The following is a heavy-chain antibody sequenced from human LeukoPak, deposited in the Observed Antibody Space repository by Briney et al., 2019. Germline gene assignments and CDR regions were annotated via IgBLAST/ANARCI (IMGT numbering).Heavy chain of an antibody. CDR2: IKQDGSEK. CDR1: GFTFSSYW. V-gene: IGHV3-7*01. J-gene: IGHJ5*02. CDR3: AREGLGPTFSAWFDP. Sequence: GGSLRLSCAASGFTFSSYWMSWVRQAPGKGLEWVANIKQDGSEKYYVDSVKGRFTISRDNAKNSLYLQMNSLRVEDTAVYYCAREGLGPTFSAWFDPWGQGTLVIVPS. D-gene: IGHD1-26*01.